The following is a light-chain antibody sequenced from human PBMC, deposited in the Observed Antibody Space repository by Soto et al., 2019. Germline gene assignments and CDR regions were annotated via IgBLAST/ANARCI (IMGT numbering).Light chain of an antibody. Sequence: QSALTQPPSASGSPGQSVTISCSGASSGVGGYHFVSWYQHHPGKAPSLMIYDCTQRPSGLTDRFSGSKSGNTASLTVSGLEVDDEAHYYCSSYAGSSIPVAFGGGTKATVL. CDR2: DCT. J-gene: IGLJ2*01. V-gene: IGLV2-8*01. CDR1: SSGVGGYHF. CDR3: SSYAGSSIPVA.